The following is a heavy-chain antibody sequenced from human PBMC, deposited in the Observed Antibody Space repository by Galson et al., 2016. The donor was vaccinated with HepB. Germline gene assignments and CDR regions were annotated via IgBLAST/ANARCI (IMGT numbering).Heavy chain of an antibody. CDR1: GGTFNTFA. D-gene: IGHD3-22*01. J-gene: IGHJ3*02. CDR3: ARPTEYYYDSDNFYYTAFNI. V-gene: IGHV1-69*13. CDR2: IIPFFGTP. Sequence: SVKVSCKASGGTFNTFAINWVRQAPGQGLEWMGGIIPFFGTPKYAHKFQGRVPITADESTSTAYMELSSLRSDATSVYYVARPTEYYYDSDNFYYTAFNIWGQGTSVTVSS.